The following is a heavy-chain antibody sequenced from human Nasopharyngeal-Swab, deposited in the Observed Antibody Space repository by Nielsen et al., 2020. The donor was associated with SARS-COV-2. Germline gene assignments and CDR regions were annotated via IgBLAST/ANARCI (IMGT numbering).Heavy chain of an antibody. V-gene: IGHV3-74*01. CDR1: GFTFRNCW. Sequence: GESLKISCAASGFTFRNCWMHWVRQTPAQGLVSVARVDYGWSTTNYADSVKGRFTISRDNAKSTLYLQMNSLGAEDTAVYYCARGACRDGYNYLIDYCGQGTLVTVSS. CDR3: ARGACRDGYNYLIDY. D-gene: IGHD5-24*01. CDR2: VDYGWSTT. J-gene: IGHJ4*02.